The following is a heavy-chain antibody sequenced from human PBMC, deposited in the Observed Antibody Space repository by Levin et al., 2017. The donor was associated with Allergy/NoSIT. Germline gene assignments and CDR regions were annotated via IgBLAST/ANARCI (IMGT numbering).Heavy chain of an antibody. D-gene: IGHD2-8*01. Sequence: SLKISCAASGFTFSSYGMHWVRQAPGKGLEWVAVISYDGSNKYYADSVKGRFTISRDNSKNTLYLQMNSLRAEDTAVYYCAKAGGVWGQGTLVTVSS. CDR3: AKAGGV. V-gene: IGHV3-30*18. CDR1: GFTFSSYG. CDR2: ISYDGSNK. J-gene: IGHJ4*02.